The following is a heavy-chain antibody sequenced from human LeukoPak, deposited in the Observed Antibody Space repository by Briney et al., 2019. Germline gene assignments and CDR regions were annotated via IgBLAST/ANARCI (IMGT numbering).Heavy chain of an antibody. CDR1: GDSISSYY. V-gene: IGHV4-59*01. D-gene: IGHD5-18*01. Sequence: SETLSLTCTVSGDSISSYYWSWIRQPPGKRLEWIGCISDSGSTNYNPSLKSRVTISVDTSKSQFSLKLSSVTAADTAVYYCARDPYSYGYFDYWGQGTLVTVSS. J-gene: IGHJ4*02. CDR3: ARDPYSYGYFDY. CDR2: ISDSGST.